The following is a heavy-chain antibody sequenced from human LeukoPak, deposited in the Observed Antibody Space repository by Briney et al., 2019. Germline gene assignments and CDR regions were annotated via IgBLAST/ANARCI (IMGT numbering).Heavy chain of an antibody. CDR1: GFTFSSYA. V-gene: IGHV3-23*01. D-gene: IGHD3-3*01. CDR3: AKDHDFWSGYPKYYFDY. J-gene: IGHJ4*02. CDR2: ISGSGGST. Sequence: GGSLRLSCAASGFTFSSYAMSWVRQAPGEGLEWVSAISGSGGSTYYADSVKGRFTISRDNSKNTLYLQMNSLRAEDTAVYYCAKDHDFWSGYPKYYFDYWGQGTLVTVSS.